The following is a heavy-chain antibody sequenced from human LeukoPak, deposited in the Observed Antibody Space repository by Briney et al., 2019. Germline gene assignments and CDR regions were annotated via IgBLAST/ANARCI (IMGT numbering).Heavy chain of an antibody. D-gene: IGHD3-10*01. CDR1: GFTFSSYA. J-gene: IGHJ4*02. Sequence: AGGSLRLSCAASGFTFSSYAMHWVRQAPGKGLEWVAVISYDGSYKYYADSVKGRFTISRDNSKSTLYVQMNSLRAEDTAVYYCARTYYGSGSYPVRYFDYWGQGTLVTVSS. CDR3: ARTYYGSGSYPVRYFDY. CDR2: ISYDGSYK. V-gene: IGHV3-30*04.